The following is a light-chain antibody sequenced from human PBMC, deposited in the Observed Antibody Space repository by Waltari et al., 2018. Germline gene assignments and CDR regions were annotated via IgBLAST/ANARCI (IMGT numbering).Light chain of an antibody. V-gene: IGLV4-69*01. CDR1: SEHILYD. J-gene: IGLJ2*01. Sequence: QLVLTQSPSASASLGASVKIPCTLSSEHILYDIAWHQQHRERGPRFLMRLNSDGSHTKGDGIPDRFSGSSSGAERYLIISSLQYEDEADYYCQTWDPYIVVFGGGTKLTVL. CDR3: QTWDPYIVV. CDR2: LNSDGSH.